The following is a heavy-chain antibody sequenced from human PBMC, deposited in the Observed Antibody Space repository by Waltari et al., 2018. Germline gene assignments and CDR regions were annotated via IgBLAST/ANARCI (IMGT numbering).Heavy chain of an antibody. CDR3: AKEGYCSGGACPGNNWFDP. J-gene: IGHJ5*02. V-gene: IGHV1-69*04. Sequence: QVQLVQSGAEVRKPGSSVKVSCKASGGTFSSYDISWVRQAPGQGLQWVGRIIPMAGTVNYAQKFQGRGTITADKSTSTAYMELSSLKSEDTAMYYCAKEGYCSGGACPGNNWFDPWGQGTLVTVSS. CDR1: GGTFSSYD. CDR2: IIPMAGTV. D-gene: IGHD2-15*01.